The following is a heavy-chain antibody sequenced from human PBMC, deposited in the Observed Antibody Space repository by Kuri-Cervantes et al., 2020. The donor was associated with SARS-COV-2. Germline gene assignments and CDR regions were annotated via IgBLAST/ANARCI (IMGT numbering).Heavy chain of an antibody. CDR1: GFTFSSYW. J-gene: IGHJ6*02. CDR2: IKQDGSEK. Sequence: GGSLRLSCAASGFTFSSYWMSWVRQAPGKGLEWVANIKQDGSEKYYVDSVKGRFTISRDNAKNSLYLQMNSLRAEDTAAYYCARDRGVYSKFGGADYYGMDVWGQGTTVTVSS. V-gene: IGHV3-7*01. D-gene: IGHD4-11*01. CDR3: ARDRGVYSKFGGADYYGMDV.